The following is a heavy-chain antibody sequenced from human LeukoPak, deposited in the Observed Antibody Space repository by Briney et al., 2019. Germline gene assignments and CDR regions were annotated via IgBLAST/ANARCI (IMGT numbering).Heavy chain of an antibody. V-gene: IGHV3-13*01. CDR1: GFTFSSYD. D-gene: IGHD6-13*01. CDR3: AKNSRAVALVNWFAP. J-gene: IGHJ5*02. CDR2: IGTAGDT. Sequence: PGGSLRLSCAASGFTFSSYDMHWVRQATGKGLEWVSAIGTAGDTYYPGSVKGRFTISRDNSKNTLYLQMNSLRAEDTAVYYCAKNSRAVALVNWFAPGGKGPLVTVS.